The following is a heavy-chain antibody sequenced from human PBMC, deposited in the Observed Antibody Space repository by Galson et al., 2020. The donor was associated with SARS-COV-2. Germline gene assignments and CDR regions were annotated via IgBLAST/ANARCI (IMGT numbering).Heavy chain of an antibody. D-gene: IGHD2-2*01. J-gene: IGHJ4*02. Sequence: SAPLSLTCPVSADSISNSRYHSWGWLRPPPRKGLESLGSTSTSGTPSYTPSPKRRVTLSVDTPTNPFPRRLRSVTAADTAIYYCARDSAARDYGTGASCFYFDDWGLGTLVTGAS. CDR3: ARDSAARDYGTGASCFYFDD. V-gene: IGHV4-39*06. CDR1: ADSISNSRYH. CDR2: TSTSGTP.